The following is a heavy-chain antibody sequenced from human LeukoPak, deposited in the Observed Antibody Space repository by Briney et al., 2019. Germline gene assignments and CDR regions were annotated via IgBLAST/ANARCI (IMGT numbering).Heavy chain of an antibody. D-gene: IGHD3-10*01. J-gene: IGHJ5*02. CDR3: ARHLMVTNWFDP. Sequence: SGTLSLTCTVSGGSISSSSYYWGWIRQPPGKGLEWIGSIYYSGSTYYNPSLKSRVTISVDTSKNQFSLKLSSVTAADTAVYYCARHLMVTNWFDPWGQGTLVTVSS. CDR1: GGSISSSSYY. CDR2: IYYSGST. V-gene: IGHV4-39*01.